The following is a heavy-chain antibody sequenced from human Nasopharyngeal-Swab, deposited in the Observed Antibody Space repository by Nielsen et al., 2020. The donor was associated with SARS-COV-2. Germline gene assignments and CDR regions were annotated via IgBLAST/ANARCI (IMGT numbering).Heavy chain of an antibody. CDR2: FDPEDGET. D-gene: IGHD3-10*01. CDR1: GYTLTELS. V-gene: IGHV1-24*01. J-gene: IGHJ5*02. Sequence: ASVKVSCKVSGYTLTELSMHWVRQATGKGLEWMGGFDPEDGETIYAQKFQGRVTMTEDTSTDTAYMELSSLRSEDTAVYYCATSSPIYYGSGSQNWFDPWGQGTLVTVSS. CDR3: ATSSPIYYGSGSQNWFDP.